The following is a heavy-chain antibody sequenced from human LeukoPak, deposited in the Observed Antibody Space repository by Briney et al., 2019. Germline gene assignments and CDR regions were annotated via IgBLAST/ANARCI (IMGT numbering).Heavy chain of an antibody. CDR3: AYNSGYDYWYFDL. J-gene: IGHJ2*01. Sequence: PSETLSLTCTVSGGSISSGGYYWSWIRQHPGKSLEWIGYIYYSGNTYYTPSLKSRVTISLDTSQNQFSLKLSSVTAADTAVYYCAYNSGYDYWYFDLWGRGTLVTVSS. V-gene: IGHV4-31*03. D-gene: IGHD5-12*01. CDR2: IYYSGNT. CDR1: GGSISSGGYY.